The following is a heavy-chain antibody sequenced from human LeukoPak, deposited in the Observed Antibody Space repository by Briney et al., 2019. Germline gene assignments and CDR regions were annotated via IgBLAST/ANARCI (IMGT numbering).Heavy chain of an antibody. Sequence: ASVKVSCKASGYTFTGYYMQWVRQAPGQGLEWMGWISPNSGATNYAQKFQGRVTMTRDTSVSTAYTELTRLRSDDTAVYYCAREGIAGNWFDPWGQGTLVTVSS. D-gene: IGHD6-13*01. V-gene: IGHV1-2*02. J-gene: IGHJ5*02. CDR3: AREGIAGNWFDP. CDR1: GYTFTGYY. CDR2: ISPNSGAT.